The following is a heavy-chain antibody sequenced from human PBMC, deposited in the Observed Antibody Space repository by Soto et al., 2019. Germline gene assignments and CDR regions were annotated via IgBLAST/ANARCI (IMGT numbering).Heavy chain of an antibody. V-gene: IGHV1-69*01. J-gene: IGHJ5*02. CDR3: SKGSCSSTSCYLDNWFDP. CDR1: GGTFSSYA. D-gene: IGHD2-2*01. CDR2: IIPIFGTA. Sequence: QVQLVQSGAEVKKPGSSVKVSCKASGGTFSSYAISWVRQAPGQGLEWMGGIIPIFGTANYAQKFQGRVTITADEPTNTAYMELSSLRFEDTAVYYCSKGSCSSTSCYLDNWFDPWGQGTLVTVSS.